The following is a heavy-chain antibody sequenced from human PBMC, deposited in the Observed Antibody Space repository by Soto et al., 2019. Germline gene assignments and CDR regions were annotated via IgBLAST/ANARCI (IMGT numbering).Heavy chain of an antibody. J-gene: IGHJ6*02. CDR3: ARGKGMEENYYYHGMDV. CDR2: INGANGNT. D-gene: IGHD1-1*01. V-gene: IGHV1-3*01. Sequence: QVQAVQSGADVKKPGPSVNVSCTAPRHTLSPHSLPRVRHPPGQPLAPPGWINGANGNTRYSQKFKDRVSISRDTPASTGYMELSSLRSEDTAVYYCARGKGMEENYYYHGMDVWGPGTTVIVSS. CDR1: RHTLSPHS.